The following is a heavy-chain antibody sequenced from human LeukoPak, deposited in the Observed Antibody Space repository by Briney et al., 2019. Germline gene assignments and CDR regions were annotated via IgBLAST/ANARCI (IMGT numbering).Heavy chain of an antibody. V-gene: IGHV4-34*01. Sequence: SETLSLTCAVYGGSFSGYYWSWIRQPPGKGLEWIGEINHSGSTNYNPSLKSRVTISVDTSKNQFSLKLSSVTAADTAVYYCGSESDAFDIWGQGTMVTVSS. J-gene: IGHJ3*02. CDR2: INHSGST. CDR1: GGSFSGYY. CDR3: GSESDAFDI.